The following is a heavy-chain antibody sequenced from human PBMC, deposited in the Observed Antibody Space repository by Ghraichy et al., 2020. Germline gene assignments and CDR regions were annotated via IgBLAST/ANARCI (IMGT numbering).Heavy chain of an antibody. CDR2: INPNSGGT. CDR3: ARYSTVTTKCAFDI. J-gene: IGHJ3*02. D-gene: IGHD4-17*01. Sequence: ASVKVSCKASGYTFTGYYMHWVRQAPGQGLEWMGWINPNSGGTNYAQKFQGRVTMTRDTSISTAYMELSRLRSDDTAVYYCARYSTVTTKCAFDIWGQGTMVTVSS. V-gene: IGHV1-2*02. CDR1: GYTFTGYY.